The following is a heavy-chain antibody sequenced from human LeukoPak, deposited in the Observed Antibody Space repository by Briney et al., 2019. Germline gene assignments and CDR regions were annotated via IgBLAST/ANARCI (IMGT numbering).Heavy chain of an antibody. J-gene: IGHJ4*02. D-gene: IGHD5-24*01. CDR3: ARDNYRDGYPFDY. CDR1: GGSFSGYY. CDR2: INHSGST. Sequence: SETLSLTCAVYGGSFSGYYWSWIRQPPGKGLEWIGEINHSGSTNYNPSLKSRVTISVDTSRNQFSLKLSSVTAADTAVYYCARDNYRDGYPFDYWGQGTLVTVSS. V-gene: IGHV4-34*01.